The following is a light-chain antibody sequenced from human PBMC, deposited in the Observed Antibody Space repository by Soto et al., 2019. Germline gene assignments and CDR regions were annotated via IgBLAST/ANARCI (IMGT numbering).Light chain of an antibody. CDR3: SSYTSSSTQV. CDR1: SSDIGGYNY. J-gene: IGLJ1*01. CDR2: EVS. V-gene: IGLV2-14*01. Sequence: QSVLTQPASVSGSPGQSITISCTGTSSDIGGYNYVSWYQQHPGTAPKLMIYEVSNRPSGVSNRFSGSKSGNTASLTISGLQAEDEADYYCSSYTSSSTQVFGTGTKLTVL.